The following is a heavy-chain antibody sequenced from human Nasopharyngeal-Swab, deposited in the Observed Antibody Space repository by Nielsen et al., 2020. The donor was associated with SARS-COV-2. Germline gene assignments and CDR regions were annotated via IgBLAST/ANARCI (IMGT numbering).Heavy chain of an antibody. CDR3: ARDPKYYYGSGSLTDYYYYYYMDV. V-gene: IGHV3-33*05. CDR2: ISYDGSNK. D-gene: IGHD3-10*01. Sequence: VRQAPGKGLEWVAVISYDGSNKYYADSVKGRFTISRDNSKNTLYLQMNSLRAEDTAVYYCARDPKYYYGSGSLTDYYYYYYMDVWGKGTTVTVSS. J-gene: IGHJ6*03.